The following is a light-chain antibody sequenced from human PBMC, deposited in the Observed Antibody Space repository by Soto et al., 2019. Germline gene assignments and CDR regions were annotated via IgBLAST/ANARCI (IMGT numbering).Light chain of an antibody. V-gene: IGKV3-15*01. J-gene: IGKJ2*01. CDR2: GAF. CDR1: QSVHNN. CDR3: QHFGTSPPYT. Sequence: EIVMTQSPATLSVTPGERATLSCRASQSVHNNVAWYQHRPGQAPRLLIYGAFSRATGIPARFSGSGSGTEFTLTISRLEPEDFVVYCCQHFGTSPPYTFGQGTKLEI.